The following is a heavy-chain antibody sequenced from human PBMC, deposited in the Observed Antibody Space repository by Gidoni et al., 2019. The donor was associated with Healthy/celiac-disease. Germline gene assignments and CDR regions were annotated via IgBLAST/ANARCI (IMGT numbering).Heavy chain of an antibody. D-gene: IGHD5-12*01. Sequence: QVQLQESGPGLVKPSETLSLTCAVSGYSISSGYYWGWIRQPPGKGLEWIGSIYHSGSTYYNPSLKSRVTISVDTSKNQFSLKLSSVTAADTAVYYCARALSGYSGYDLYYYGMDVWGQGTTVTVSS. CDR3: ARALSGYSGYDLYYYGMDV. CDR1: GYSISSGYY. CDR2: IYHSGST. V-gene: IGHV4-38-2*01. J-gene: IGHJ6*02.